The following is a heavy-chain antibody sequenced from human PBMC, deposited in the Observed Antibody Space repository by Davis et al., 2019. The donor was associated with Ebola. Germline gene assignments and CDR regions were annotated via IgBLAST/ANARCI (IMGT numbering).Heavy chain of an antibody. CDR1: GYSFTSYW. J-gene: IGHJ3*02. Sequence: GESLKISCKGSGYSFTSYWIGWVRQLPGKGLEWMGIIYSGDSDTRYSPSFQGHVTISADKSISTAYLQWSSLKASDTAMYYCARLRDSRRANDAFDIWGQGTMVTVSS. D-gene: IGHD6-13*01. V-gene: IGHV5-51*01. CDR2: IYSGDSDT. CDR3: ARLRDSRRANDAFDI.